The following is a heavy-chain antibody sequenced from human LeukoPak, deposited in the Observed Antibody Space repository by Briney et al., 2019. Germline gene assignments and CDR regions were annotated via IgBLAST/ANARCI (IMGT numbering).Heavy chain of an antibody. J-gene: IGHJ3*02. V-gene: IGHV4-59*01. D-gene: IGHD6-13*01. Sequence: SSETLSLTCTVSGGSISSYYWSWIRQPPGKGLEWVGYIYYSGSTNYNPSLKSRVTISVDTPKNQFSLKLSSVTAADTAMYYCARHPGYSFDAFDIWGQGTMVTVS. CDR2: IYYSGST. CDR1: GGSISSYY. CDR3: ARHPGYSFDAFDI.